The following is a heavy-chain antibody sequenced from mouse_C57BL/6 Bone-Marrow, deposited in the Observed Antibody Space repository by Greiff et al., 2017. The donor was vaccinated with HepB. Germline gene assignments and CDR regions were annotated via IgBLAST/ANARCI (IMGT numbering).Heavy chain of an antibody. D-gene: IGHD1-3*01. CDR1: GFSFNTYA. CDR2: IRSKSNNYAT. J-gene: IGHJ4*01. V-gene: IGHV10-1*01. Sequence: DVMLVESGGGLVQPKGSLKLSCAASGFSFNTYAMNWVRQAPGKGLEWVARIRSKSNNYATYYADSVKDRFTISRDDSESMLYLQMNNLKTEDTAMYYCVRRSGYYAMDYWGQGTSVTVSS. CDR3: VRRSGYYAMDY.